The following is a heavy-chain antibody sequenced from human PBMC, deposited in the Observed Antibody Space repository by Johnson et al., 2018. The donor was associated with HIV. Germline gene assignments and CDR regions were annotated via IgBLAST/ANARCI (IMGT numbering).Heavy chain of an antibody. CDR3: ARSGDYGAFDI. CDR1: GFTFDDYA. D-gene: IGHD2-21*02. V-gene: IGHV3-9*01. J-gene: IGHJ3*02. Sequence: EVQVVESGGGLVHSGRSLRLSCAASGFTFDDYAMHWVRQAPGKGLEWVSGISWNSGSIVYADSVKGRFTISRDNARNSLYLQINRLRAEDTALYYCARSGDYGAFDIWGQGTMVTVSS. CDR2: ISWNSGSI.